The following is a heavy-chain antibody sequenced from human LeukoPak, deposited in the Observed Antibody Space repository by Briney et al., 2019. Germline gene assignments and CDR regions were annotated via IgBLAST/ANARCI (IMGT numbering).Heavy chain of an antibody. Sequence: ASVKFSCKASGYTFTSYYMHWVRQAPGQGLEWMGIINPSGGSTSYAQKFQGRVTMTRDTSTSTVYMELSSLRSEDTAVYYCARDAGYSGYPRWLSYWGQGTLVTVSS. CDR2: INPSGGST. CDR3: ARDAGYSGYPRWLSY. CDR1: GYTFTSYY. V-gene: IGHV1-46*01. J-gene: IGHJ4*02. D-gene: IGHD5-12*01.